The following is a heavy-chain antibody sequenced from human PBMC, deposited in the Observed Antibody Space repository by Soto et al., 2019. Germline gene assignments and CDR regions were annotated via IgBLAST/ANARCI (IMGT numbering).Heavy chain of an antibody. J-gene: IGHJ4*02. V-gene: IGHV3-73*01. CDR1: GFTFSGSA. CDR3: TSQRRGTVDY. D-gene: IGHD3-16*01. Sequence: EVQLVESGGGLVQPGGSLKLSCAASGFTFSGSALHWVRQASGKGLEWVGRIRSKANNYATAYAASVNGRFTISRDDSKNTAYLQMNSLKTEDTAVYYCTSQRRGTVDYWGQGTLVTVST. CDR2: IRSKANNYAT.